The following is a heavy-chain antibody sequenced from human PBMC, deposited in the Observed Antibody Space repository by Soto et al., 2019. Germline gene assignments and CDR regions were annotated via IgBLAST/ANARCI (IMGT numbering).Heavy chain of an antibody. CDR3: ARALDYGGPFDY. Sequence: SETLSLTCTFSCGSIISGGYYWSWIRQHPGKGLEWIGYIYYSGSTYYNPSLKSRVTISVDTSKNQFSLKLSSVTAADTAVYYCARALDYGGPFDYWGQGTLVTVSS. CDR2: IYYSGST. CDR1: CGSIISGGYY. V-gene: IGHV4-31*03. D-gene: IGHD4-17*01. J-gene: IGHJ4*02.